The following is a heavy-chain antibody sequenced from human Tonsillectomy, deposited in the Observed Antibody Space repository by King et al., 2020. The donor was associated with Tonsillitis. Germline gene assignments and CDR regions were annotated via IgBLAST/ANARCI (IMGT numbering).Heavy chain of an antibody. Sequence: QLVQSGGGVVQPGRSLRLSCVASGFTFSSYAMHWVRQAPGKGLEWLAVISCDGTNKYCADPVKGRFTFSRDNSKNTLYLQMNSLRAEDTAVYYCARAQFGRREDNSCFDYWGQGTLVTVSS. CDR3: ARAQFGRREDNSCFDY. D-gene: IGHD1-1*01. CDR2: ISCDGTNK. V-gene: IGHV3-30-3*01. J-gene: IGHJ4*02. CDR1: GFTFSSYA.